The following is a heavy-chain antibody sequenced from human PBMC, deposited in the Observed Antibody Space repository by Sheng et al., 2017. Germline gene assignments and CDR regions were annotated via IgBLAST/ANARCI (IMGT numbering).Heavy chain of an antibody. V-gene: IGHV4-59*01. J-gene: IGHJ6*03. CDR1: GGSISSYY. CDR2: IYYSGST. D-gene: IGHD5-18*01. Sequence: QVQLQESGPGLVKPSETLSLTCTVSGGSISSYYWSWIRQPPGKGLEWIGYIYYSGSTNYNPSLKSRVTISVDTSKNQFSLKLSSVTAADTAVYYCARVLSIRGYEDGYYMDVWGQGDHGSPSP. CDR3: ARVLSIRGYEDGYYMDV.